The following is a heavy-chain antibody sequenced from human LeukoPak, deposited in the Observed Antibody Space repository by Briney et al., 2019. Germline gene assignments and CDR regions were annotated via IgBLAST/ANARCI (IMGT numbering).Heavy chain of an antibody. V-gene: IGHV1-2*02. D-gene: IGHD3-22*01. CDR1: GYTFTGYY. CDR3: ARDLGGYYDSSSYYGY. J-gene: IGHJ4*02. Sequence: ASVKVSCKPSGYTFTGYYIQWVRQAPGQGLEWMGWINPQSGGTNYAQKFQGRVTMTRDTSISTAYMELSRLRSDDTAVYYCARDLGGYYDSSSYYGYWGQGTLVTVSS. CDR2: INPQSGGT.